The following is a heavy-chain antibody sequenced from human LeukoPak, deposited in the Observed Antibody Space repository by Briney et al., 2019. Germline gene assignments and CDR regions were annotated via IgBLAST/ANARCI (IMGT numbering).Heavy chain of an antibody. CDR3: ASLTIVGCGSKSCSVDF. V-gene: IGHV4-39*01. CDR1: GGSISSSSYY. CDR2: IYYSGNT. J-gene: IGHJ4*02. Sequence: SETLSLTCTVSGGSISSSSYYWGWIRQPPGKGLEWIGSIYYSGNTYSNPSLKSRVTISVDTSKNQFSLRLTSVTAADTAVYYCASLTIVGCGSKSCSVDFWGQGPLVTVSS. D-gene: IGHD2-2*01.